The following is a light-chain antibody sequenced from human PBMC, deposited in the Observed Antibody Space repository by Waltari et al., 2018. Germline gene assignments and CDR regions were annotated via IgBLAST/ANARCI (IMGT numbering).Light chain of an antibody. CDR3: QQYYSTPPLT. Sequence: DIVMTQSPDSLAVSLGERATIHCKSSQRVLYSATNKNYLAWYQQNPGQPPKLLIYWASTRESGVPDRFSGSGSGTDFTLTISSLQAEDVAVYYCQQYYSTPPLTFGGGTKVEIK. V-gene: IGKV4-1*01. CDR1: QRVLYSATNKNY. J-gene: IGKJ4*01. CDR2: WAS.